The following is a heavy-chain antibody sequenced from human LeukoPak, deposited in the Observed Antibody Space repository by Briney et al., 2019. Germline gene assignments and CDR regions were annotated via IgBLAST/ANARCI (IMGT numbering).Heavy chain of an antibody. CDR2: IDWDDDK. V-gene: IGHV2-70*11. D-gene: IGHD2-21*02. CDR1: GFSLSTSAMY. Sequence: SGPALVKPTQTLTLPRTFPGFSLSTSAMYVSWIRQPPGKALEWLARIDWDDDKYYSTSLKTRLTISKDTSKNQVVLTMPSMVPVGTATYYCARSGGDVDYWGQGTLVTVSS. J-gene: IGHJ4*02. CDR3: ARSGGDVDY.